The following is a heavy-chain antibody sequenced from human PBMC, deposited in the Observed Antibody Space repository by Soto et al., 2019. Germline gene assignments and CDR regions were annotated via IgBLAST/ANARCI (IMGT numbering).Heavy chain of an antibody. J-gene: IGHJ6*02. CDR2: IWYDGSNK. V-gene: IGHV3-33*01. Sequence: QVQLVESGGGVVQPGRSLRLSCAASGFTFSSYGMHWVRQAPGKGLEWVAVIWYDGSNKNYADSVKGRFTISRDNSKNTLYLQMNSLRAEDTAVYYCARDSSGWSLYYYGMDVWGQGTTVTVSS. CDR1: GFTFSSYG. D-gene: IGHD6-19*01. CDR3: ARDSSGWSLYYYGMDV.